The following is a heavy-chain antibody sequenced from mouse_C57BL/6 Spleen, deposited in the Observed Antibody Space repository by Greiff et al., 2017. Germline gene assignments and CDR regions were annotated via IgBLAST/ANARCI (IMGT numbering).Heavy chain of an antibody. Sequence: EVQRVESGGGLVKPGGSLKLSCAASGFTFSSYAMSWVRQTPEKRLEWVATISDGGSYTYYPDNVKGRFTISRDNAKNNLYLQMSHLKSEDTAMYYCARDLYYYGSSHVYYFDYWGQGTTLTVSS. CDR2: ISDGGSYT. J-gene: IGHJ2*01. CDR3: ARDLYYYGSSHVYYFDY. D-gene: IGHD1-1*01. V-gene: IGHV5-4*01. CDR1: GFTFSSYA.